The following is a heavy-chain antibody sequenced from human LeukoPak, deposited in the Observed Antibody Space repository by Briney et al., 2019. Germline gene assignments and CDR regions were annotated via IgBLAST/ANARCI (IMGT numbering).Heavy chain of an antibody. Sequence: SETLSLTCTVSGGSVSSGSYYWSWIRQPPGKGLEWIGYIYYSGSTNYNPSLKSRVTISVDTSKNQFSLKLSSVTAADTAVYYCAIPYSSGWYPAEYLQHWGQGTLVIVSS. D-gene: IGHD6-19*01. CDR1: GGSVSSGSYY. J-gene: IGHJ1*01. CDR2: IYYSGST. CDR3: AIPYSSGWYPAEYLQH. V-gene: IGHV4-61*01.